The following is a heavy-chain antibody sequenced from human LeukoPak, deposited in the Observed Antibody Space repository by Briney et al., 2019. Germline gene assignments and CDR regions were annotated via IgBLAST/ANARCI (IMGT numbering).Heavy chain of an antibody. V-gene: IGHV3-30-3*01. D-gene: IGHD6-13*01. CDR2: ISYDGSNK. CDR3: ARAPIAAAGTDYFDY. J-gene: IGHJ4*02. Sequence: PGGSLRLSCAASGFTFSSYAMPWVRQAPGKGLEWVAVISYDGSNKYYADSVKGRFTISRDNSKNTLYLQMNSLRAEDTAVYYCARAPIAAAGTDYFDYWGQGTLVTVSS. CDR1: GFTFSSYA.